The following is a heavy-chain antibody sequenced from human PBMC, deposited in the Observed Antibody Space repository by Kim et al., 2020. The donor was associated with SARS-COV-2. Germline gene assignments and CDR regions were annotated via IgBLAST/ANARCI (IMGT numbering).Heavy chain of an antibody. Sequence: GGSLRLSCAASGFTFSNYYMSWIRQAPGKGLEWVSDISSSGSTIYYADSVKGRFTISRDNAKNSLYLQMNSLRAEDTAVYYCARVGRGAVAGDYYYYYMDVWGTGTTVTVSS. J-gene: IGHJ6*03. D-gene: IGHD6-19*01. CDR2: ISSSGSTI. CDR1: GFTFSNYY. V-gene: IGHV3-11*01. CDR3: ARVGRGAVAGDYYYYYMDV.